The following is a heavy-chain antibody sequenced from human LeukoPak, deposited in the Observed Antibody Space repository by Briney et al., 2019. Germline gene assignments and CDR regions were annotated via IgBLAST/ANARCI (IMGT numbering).Heavy chain of an antibody. Sequence: GGSLRLSCEGSGVTFRNLWMMWVRHAPGKWLEWVARIKSEFHGGTTDYATPVKGRFTISRDDSKNTVYLQMNSLRVEDTAVYYCARRWSFDYWGQGTLVTVSS. CDR2: IKSEFHGGTT. CDR3: ARRWSFDY. V-gene: IGHV3-15*01. J-gene: IGHJ4*02. CDR1: GVTFRNLW. D-gene: IGHD6-13*01.